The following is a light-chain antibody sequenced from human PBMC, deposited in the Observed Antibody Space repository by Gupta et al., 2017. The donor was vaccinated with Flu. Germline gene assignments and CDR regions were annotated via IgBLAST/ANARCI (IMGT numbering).Light chain of an antibody. CDR1: QRLGRNY. Sequence: EIVLTQSPVTLSLSPGEGATLSCRASQRLGRNYLAWYQQKPGQAPRLLIYGASSRATGIPDRFSGSGSGTDFTLTISRLEPEDFAVYYCQQYEGSCTFGPGTKVDIK. V-gene: IGKV3-20*01. CDR2: GAS. J-gene: IGKJ3*01. CDR3: QQYEGSCT.